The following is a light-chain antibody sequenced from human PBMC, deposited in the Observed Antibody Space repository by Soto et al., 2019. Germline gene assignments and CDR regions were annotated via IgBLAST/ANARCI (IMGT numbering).Light chain of an antibody. J-gene: IGKJ1*01. CDR3: QQYNSYSPT. V-gene: IGKV1-5*03. CDR2: KAS. CDR1: QSISVW. Sequence: DIQMTQSPCTLSASIAYRFTITCLASQSISVWLAWYQQKAGKAPNLLIYKASRLESGVPSRFSGSGSETEFTLTISGLQPGDSATYYCQQYNSYSPTFGQGTKVDI.